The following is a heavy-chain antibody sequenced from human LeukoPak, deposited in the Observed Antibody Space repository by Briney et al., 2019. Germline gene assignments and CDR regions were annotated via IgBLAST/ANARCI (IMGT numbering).Heavy chain of an antibody. CDR2: IDRKDNGYATAT. CDR3: TRDSGTYNWFDP. D-gene: IGHD1-26*01. V-gene: IGHV3-73*01. Sequence: HSGGSLRLSCAASGFTFSGSAIHWVRQSSGKGLEWVGQIDRKDNGYATATAYAASVKGRFTISRDDSINTAYLQMKSLKTEDTALYYCTRDSGTYNWFDPWGQGTLVTVSS. CDR1: GFTFSGSA. J-gene: IGHJ5*02.